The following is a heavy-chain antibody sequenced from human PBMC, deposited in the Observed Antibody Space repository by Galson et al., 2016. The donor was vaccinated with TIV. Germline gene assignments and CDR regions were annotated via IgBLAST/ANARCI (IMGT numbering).Heavy chain of an antibody. Sequence: SLRLSCAASGFTFSNYPMHWVRQTPGKGLEWVAVISYDGRIEDYADSVKGRFTISRDDSRNTPYLQMNSLRTEDTTIYYCARDAVIGTPDYFDYWGQGTLVTVSS. CDR2: ISYDGRIE. CDR3: ARDAVIGTPDYFDY. D-gene: IGHD2-21*01. V-gene: IGHV3-30*01. J-gene: IGHJ4*02. CDR1: GFTFSNYP.